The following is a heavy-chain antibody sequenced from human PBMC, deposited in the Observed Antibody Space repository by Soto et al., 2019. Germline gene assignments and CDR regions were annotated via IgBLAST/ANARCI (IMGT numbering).Heavy chain of an antibody. V-gene: IGHV4-4*07. D-gene: IGHD1-7*01. CDR2: LNTSGNT. CDR1: GGSISSYR. J-gene: IGHJ5*02. CDR3: GPESGETWDYEAS. Sequence: QVQLQESGPGLVRPSETLSLTCTVSGGSISSYRWSWIRQPAGKGLEWIGRLNTSGNTHYNPSLKSRVTVSVDTSRNQFFLTLRTVTAAGSAVYHGGPESGETWDYEASWGQGTPVTDSS.